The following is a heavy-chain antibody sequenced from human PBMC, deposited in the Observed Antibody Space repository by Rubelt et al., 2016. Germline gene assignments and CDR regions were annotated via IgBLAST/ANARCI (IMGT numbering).Heavy chain of an antibody. D-gene: IGHD1-26*01. CDR2: INHSGST. J-gene: IGHJ6*02. Sequence: QVQLQQWGAGLLKPSETLSLTCAVYGGSFSGYYWSWIRQPPGKGLEWFGEINHSGSTNYNPSLKGRVTISVDTSKNPFALKLSSVTAADTAVYYCARGRMGFHYYYYGMDVWGQGTTVTVSS. CDR3: ARGRMGFHYYYYGMDV. CDR1: GGSFSGYY. V-gene: IGHV4-34*01.